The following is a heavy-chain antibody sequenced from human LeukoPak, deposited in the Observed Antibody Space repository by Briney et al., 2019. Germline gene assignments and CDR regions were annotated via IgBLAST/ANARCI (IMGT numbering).Heavy chain of an antibody. D-gene: IGHD6-6*01. J-gene: IGHJ3*02. V-gene: IGHV4-4*09. CDR2: IYTSGST. Sequence: PSETLSLTCTVSGGSISSYYWSWIRQPPGKGPEWIGYIYTSGSTNYDPSLKSRVTISVDTSKNQFSLKLSSVTAADTAVYYCARGSIAARDAFDIWGQGTMVTVSS. CDR3: ARGSIAARDAFDI. CDR1: GGSISSYY.